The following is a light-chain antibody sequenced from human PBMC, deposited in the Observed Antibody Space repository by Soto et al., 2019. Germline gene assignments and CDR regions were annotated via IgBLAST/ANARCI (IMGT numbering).Light chain of an antibody. CDR1: QSIRSER. J-gene: IGKJ3*01. CDR2: DAS. Sequence: EIVLTESTDTLSLSPGERATLSCRASQSIRSERLAWYQQKPGQAPRLVIFDASNRASGMPERFSGSGSGTDFTLTIARLEPEDFAVYYCQEYDGAPITFGLGTKVDIK. CDR3: QEYDGAPIT. V-gene: IGKV3-20*01.